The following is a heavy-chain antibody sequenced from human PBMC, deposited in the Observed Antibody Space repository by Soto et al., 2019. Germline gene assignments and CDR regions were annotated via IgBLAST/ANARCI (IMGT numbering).Heavy chain of an antibody. CDR2: IIPIFGTA. D-gene: IGHD2-2*01. CDR1: GGTFSSYA. J-gene: IGHJ6*01. CDR3: ARTPGALVPAARAGGMDV. Sequence: GASVKVSCKASGGTFSSYAISWVRQAPGQGLEWMGGIIPIFGTANYAQKFQGRVTITADESTSTAYMELSSLRSEDTAVYYCARTPGALVPAARAGGMDVWGEGTTVTVAS. V-gene: IGHV1-69*13.